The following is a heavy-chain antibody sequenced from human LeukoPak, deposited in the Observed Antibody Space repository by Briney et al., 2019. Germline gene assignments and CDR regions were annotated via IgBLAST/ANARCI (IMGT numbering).Heavy chain of an antibody. D-gene: IGHD1-14*01. CDR2: IYYSGST. CDR1: GGSISSYY. V-gene: IGHV4-59*01. CDR3: AREAEYGGHHDY. J-gene: IGHJ4*02. Sequence: SETLSLTCTVSGGSISSYYWSWIRQPPGKGLEWIGYIYYSGSTNYNPSLKSRVTISVDTSKNQFSLKLSSVTAADTAVYYCAREAEYGGHHDYWGQGTLVTVSS.